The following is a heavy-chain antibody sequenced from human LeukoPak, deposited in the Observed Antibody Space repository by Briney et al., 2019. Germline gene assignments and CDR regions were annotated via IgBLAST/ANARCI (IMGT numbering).Heavy chain of an antibody. D-gene: IGHD7-27*01. CDR3: ARELGRNAFDV. CDR1: GYTFSDNH. V-gene: IGHV1-2*02. Sequence: ASVKVSCKASGYTFSDNHMYWIRQAPGQGLECMGWISPNSGGTNYARKFQGRITMTGDTSISTGYMELSSLRPDDTAVYYCARELGRNAFDVWGQGTMVTVSS. CDR2: ISPNSGGT. J-gene: IGHJ3*01.